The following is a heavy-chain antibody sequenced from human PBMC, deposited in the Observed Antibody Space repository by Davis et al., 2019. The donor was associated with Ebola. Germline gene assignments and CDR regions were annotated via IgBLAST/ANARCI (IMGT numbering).Heavy chain of an antibody. J-gene: IGHJ4*02. CDR3: ARGENEYSYGSILY. CDR1: GYTFSSYD. D-gene: IGHD5-18*01. Sequence: ASVTVSCKASGYTFSSYDINWVRQATGQGLEWRGWMNPNSGNTGYAQKFQGRVTMTRNTSISTAYMELSSLRSEDTAVYYCARGENEYSYGSILYWGQGTLVTVSS. CDR2: MNPNSGNT. V-gene: IGHV1-8*01.